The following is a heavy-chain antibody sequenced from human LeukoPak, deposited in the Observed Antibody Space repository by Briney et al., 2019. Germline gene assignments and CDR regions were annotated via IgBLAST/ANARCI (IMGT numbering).Heavy chain of an antibody. CDR3: AKGEDCSSTSCYTPDY. V-gene: IGHV3-23*01. J-gene: IGHJ4*02. CDR1: VFTFSSYA. Sequence: GGSLRLSCAAPVFTFSSYAMSWVRQAPGKGLEWVSAFSGSGGSTYYADSVKGRFTISRDNSKNTLYLQMNSLRAEDTAVYYCAKGEDCSSTSCYTPDYWGQGTLVTVSS. D-gene: IGHD2-2*02. CDR2: FSGSGGST.